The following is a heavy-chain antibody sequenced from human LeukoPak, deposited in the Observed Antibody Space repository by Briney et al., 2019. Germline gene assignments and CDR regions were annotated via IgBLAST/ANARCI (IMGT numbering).Heavy chain of an antibody. Sequence: GGSLGLSCAASGFTFSSYSVNWVRQAPGKGLEWVSYISSSSSTIYYADSVKGRFTISRDNAKNSLYLQMNSLRAEDTAVYYCARDLWYCSGSTCFHYYYGMDVWGQGTTVTVSS. CDR3: ARDLWYCSGSTCFHYYYGMDV. CDR1: GFTFSSYS. J-gene: IGHJ6*02. D-gene: IGHD2-15*01. V-gene: IGHV3-48*04. CDR2: ISSSSSTI.